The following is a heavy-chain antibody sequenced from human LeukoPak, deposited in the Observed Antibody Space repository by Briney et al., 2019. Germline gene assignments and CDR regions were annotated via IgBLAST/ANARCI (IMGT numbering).Heavy chain of an antibody. CDR3: AGLGYCSSTSCYASNFDF. CDR2: INPNSGGT. CDR1: GYTFTGYY. Sequence: PSVKVSCKASGYTFTGYYMHWVRQAPGQGLEWMGWINPNSGGTNYAQKFQGRVTMTRDTSISTAYMELSRLRSDDTAVYYCAGLGYCSSTSCYASNFDFWGQGTLVTVSS. V-gene: IGHV1-2*02. D-gene: IGHD2-2*01. J-gene: IGHJ4*02.